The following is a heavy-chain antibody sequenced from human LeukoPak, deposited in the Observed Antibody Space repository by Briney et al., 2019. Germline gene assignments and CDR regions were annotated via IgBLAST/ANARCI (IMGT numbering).Heavy chain of an antibody. CDR1: GGSISSYY. D-gene: IGHD3-10*01. CDR3: ARDTYVYGSGNYRLDY. Sequence: SETLSLTCTVSGGSISSYYWSWIRQPPGKGLEWIGYIYYSGSTNYNPSLKSRVTMSVDTSKNQFSLKLSSVTAADTAVYYCARDTYVYGSGNYRLDYWGQGTLVTVSS. CDR2: IYYSGST. V-gene: IGHV4-59*12. J-gene: IGHJ4*02.